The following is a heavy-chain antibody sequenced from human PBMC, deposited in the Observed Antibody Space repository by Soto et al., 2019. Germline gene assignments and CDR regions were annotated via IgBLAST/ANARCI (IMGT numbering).Heavy chain of an antibody. D-gene: IGHD3-3*01. CDR1: DGSISNKNYY. CDR3: ARHRGGFYRDFDC. Sequence: SETLSLTCNVSDGSISNKNYYWGWIRQPPGKGLEWMGSISFGGTTYSNPSLNSRVTISVDTSKNQFSLNLSSVTAADTSVYFCARHRGGFYRDFDCWGRGTLVTVSS. CDR2: ISFGGTT. V-gene: IGHV4-39*01. J-gene: IGHJ4*02.